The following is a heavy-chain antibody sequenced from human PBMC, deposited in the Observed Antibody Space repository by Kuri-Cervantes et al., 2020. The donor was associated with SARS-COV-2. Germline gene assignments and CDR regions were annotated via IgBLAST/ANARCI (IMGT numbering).Heavy chain of an antibody. V-gene: IGHV1-18*01. CDR3: ARTSMKPRGYFDY. J-gene: IGHJ4*02. Sequence: ASVKVSCKVSGYTLTELSMHWVRQAPGQGLEWMGWISAYNGNTNYAQKLQGRVTMTTDTSTSTAYMELRSLRSDDTAVYYCARTSMKPRGYFDYWGQGTLVTVSS. D-gene: IGHD2-2*01. CDR2: ISAYNGNT. CDR1: GYTLTELS.